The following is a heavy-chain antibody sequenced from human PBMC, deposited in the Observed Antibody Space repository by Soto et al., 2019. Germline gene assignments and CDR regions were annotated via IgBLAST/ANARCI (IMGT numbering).Heavy chain of an antibody. J-gene: IGHJ4*02. D-gene: IGHD3-22*01. V-gene: IGHV3-30*18. Sequence: GGSLRLSCAASGFTFSSYGMHWVRQAPGKGLEWVAVISYDGSNKYYADSVKGRFTISRDNSKNTLYLQMNSLRAEDTAVYYCAKDTLENYYDSSGYLDYWGQGTLVTVSS. CDR2: ISYDGSNK. CDR1: GFTFSSYG. CDR3: AKDTLENYYDSSGYLDY.